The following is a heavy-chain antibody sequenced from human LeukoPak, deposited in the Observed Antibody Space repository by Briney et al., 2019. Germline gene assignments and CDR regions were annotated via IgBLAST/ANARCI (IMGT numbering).Heavy chain of an antibody. CDR3: ARNLGPDV. V-gene: IGHV3-48*03. J-gene: IGHJ6*01. D-gene: IGHD3-16*01. CDR1: GFTFSNYE. CDR2: INSRGTTI. Sequence: GGSLRLSCAASGFTFSNYEMNWVRQAPGKGLEWVSYINSRGTTIYYADCVKGRFTISRDDAKNSLYLQMNSLRAEDTAVYYCARNLGPDVWGQGTTVTVSS.